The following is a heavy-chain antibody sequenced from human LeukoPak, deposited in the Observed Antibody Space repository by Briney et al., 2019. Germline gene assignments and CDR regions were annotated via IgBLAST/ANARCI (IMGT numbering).Heavy chain of an antibody. CDR1: GYTFTSYY. Sequence: GASVKVSCKASGYTFTSYYMHWVRQAPGQGLEWMGIINPSGGSTSYAQKFQGRVTMTRDTSTSTVYMELSSLRSEDTAVYYCARDEHIVVVIAEYYFDYWGQGTLVTVSS. J-gene: IGHJ4*02. V-gene: IGHV1-46*01. D-gene: IGHD2-21*01. CDR2: INPSGGST. CDR3: ARDEHIVVVIAEYYFDY.